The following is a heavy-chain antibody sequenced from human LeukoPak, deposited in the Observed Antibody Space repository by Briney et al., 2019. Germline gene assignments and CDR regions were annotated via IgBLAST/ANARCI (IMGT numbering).Heavy chain of an antibody. CDR3: ARDRYYYGSGSLYFDY. CDR1: GGSISSYY. J-gene: IGHJ4*02. Sequence: SETLSLTCSVSGGSISSYYWNWIRQPAGKGLEWIGRIYTSGSTNYNPSLKSRVTMSVDTSKNQFSLKLSSVTAADTAVYYCARDRYYYGSGSLYFDYWGQGTLVTVSS. V-gene: IGHV4-4*07. CDR2: IYTSGST. D-gene: IGHD3-10*01.